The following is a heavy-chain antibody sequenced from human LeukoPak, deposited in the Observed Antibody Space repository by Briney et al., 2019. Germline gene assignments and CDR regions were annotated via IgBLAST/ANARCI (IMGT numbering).Heavy chain of an antibody. J-gene: IGHJ5*02. D-gene: IGHD3-10*01. Sequence: SETLSLTCTVSGGSISSYYWSWIRQPAGKGLEWIGRIYTSGSTDYNPSLKSQVTMSVDTSKNQFSLKLSSVTAADTAVYYCARARLLLWFGESPHRWFDPWGQGTLVTVSS. CDR2: IYTSGST. V-gene: IGHV4-4*07. CDR1: GGSISSYY. CDR3: ARARLLLWFGESPHRWFDP.